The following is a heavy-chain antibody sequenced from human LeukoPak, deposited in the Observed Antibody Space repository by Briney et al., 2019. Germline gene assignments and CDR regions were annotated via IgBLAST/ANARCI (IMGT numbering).Heavy chain of an antibody. Sequence: PGGSLRLSCAASGFTFSSYAMSWVRQAPGKGLEWVSSISSSSSYIYYADSVKGRFTISRDNAKNSLYLQMNSLRAEDTAVYYCARDTTNYDFWSGYEYYFDYWGQGTLVTVSS. CDR1: GFTFSSYA. CDR3: ARDTTNYDFWSGYEYYFDY. J-gene: IGHJ4*02. V-gene: IGHV3-21*01. CDR2: ISSSSSYI. D-gene: IGHD3-3*01.